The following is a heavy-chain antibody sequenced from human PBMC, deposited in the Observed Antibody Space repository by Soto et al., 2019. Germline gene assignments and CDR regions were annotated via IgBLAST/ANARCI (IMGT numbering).Heavy chain of an antibody. V-gene: IGHV1-69*13. CDR3: ARILITMVRGVTITRQFDY. CDR2: IIPIFGTA. CDR1: GGTFSSYA. Sequence: SVKVSCKASGGTFSSYAISWVRQAPGQGLEWMGGIIPIFGTANYAQKLQGRVTITADESTSTAYMELSSLRSEDTAVYYCARILITMVRGVTITRQFDYWGQGTLVTVSS. J-gene: IGHJ4*02. D-gene: IGHD3-10*01.